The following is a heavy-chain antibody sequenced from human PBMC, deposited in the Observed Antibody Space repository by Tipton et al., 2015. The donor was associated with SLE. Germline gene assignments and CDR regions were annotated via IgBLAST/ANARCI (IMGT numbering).Heavy chain of an antibody. CDR1: GGSFRHYY. J-gene: IGHJ4*02. CDR3: ARLARWSGATNPYFDY. V-gene: IGHV4-39*01. Sequence: TLSLTCAVSGGSFRHYYWTWIRQSPDKGLEWIGSIYYSGSTYYNPSLKSRVTISVDTSKNQFSLKLSSVTAADAAVYYCARLARWSGATNPYFDYWGQGTLVTVSS. D-gene: IGHD5-12*01. CDR2: IYYSGST.